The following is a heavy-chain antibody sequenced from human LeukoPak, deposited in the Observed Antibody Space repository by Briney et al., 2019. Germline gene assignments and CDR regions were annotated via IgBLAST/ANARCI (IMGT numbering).Heavy chain of an antibody. CDR1: GFTFDDYA. J-gene: IGHJ4*02. Sequence: GGSLRLSCAASGFTFDDYAMHWVRQAPGKGLEWVSGISWNSGSIGYADSVKGRFTISRDNAKNSLYLQMNSLRAEDMALYYCAKERFGAAAVGGFDYWGQGTLVTVSS. CDR2: ISWNSGSI. D-gene: IGHD6-13*01. CDR3: AKERFGAAAVGGFDY. V-gene: IGHV3-9*03.